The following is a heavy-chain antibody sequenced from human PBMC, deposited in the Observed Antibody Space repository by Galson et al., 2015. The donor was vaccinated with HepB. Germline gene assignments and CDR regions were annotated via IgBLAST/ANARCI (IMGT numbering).Heavy chain of an antibody. CDR3: AKGGHKSCFDY. D-gene: IGHD2-21*01. CDR2: ISGGGARK. Sequence: SLSLAGAAAGLTFNDYAMSGVCQAPVEGLEWVSTISGGGARKFYAAPVKGRFTSSRDNSQNTVSLQMNSLSAEDTAIYHCAKGGHKSCFDYWGQGTLVTVSS. V-gene: IGHV3-23*01. CDR1: GLTFNDYA. J-gene: IGHJ4*02.